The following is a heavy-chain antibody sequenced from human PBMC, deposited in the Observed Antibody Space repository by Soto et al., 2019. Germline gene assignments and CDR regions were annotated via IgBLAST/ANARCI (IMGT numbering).Heavy chain of an antibody. D-gene: IGHD2-8*01. J-gene: IGHJ4*02. Sequence: QVQLQQSGPGLVKPSETLSLTCTVSGGSISTYYWSWIRQPPGKGLEWIGYIYYGASANYNPSLESRVTISLDRSKKQFSLRLNSVTAADTAVYYCSRGGHCTDGVCSALDYWGQGTLVTVSS. V-gene: IGHV4-59*08. CDR3: SRGGHCTDGVCSALDY. CDR2: IYYGASA. CDR1: GGSISTYY.